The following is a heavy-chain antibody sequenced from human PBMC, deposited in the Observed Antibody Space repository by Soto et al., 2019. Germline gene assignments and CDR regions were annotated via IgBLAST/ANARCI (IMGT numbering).Heavy chain of an antibody. Sequence: LSLTCTVSGGSISSGDYYWSWIRQPPGKGLEWIGYIYYSGSTYYNPSLKSRVTISVDTSKNQFSLKLSPVTAADTAVYYCAREKQVGVATTSYYYYGMDVWGQGTPVTV. CDR2: IYYSGST. V-gene: IGHV4-30-4*01. J-gene: IGHJ6*02. D-gene: IGHD5-12*01. CDR3: AREKQVGVATTSYYYYGMDV. CDR1: GGSISSGDYY.